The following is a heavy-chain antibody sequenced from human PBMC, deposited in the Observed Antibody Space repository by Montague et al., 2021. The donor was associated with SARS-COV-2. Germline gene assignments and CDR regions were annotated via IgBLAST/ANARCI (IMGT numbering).Heavy chain of an antibody. V-gene: IGHV4-59*08. Sequence: SETLSLTCTVSGVSVTDYYWSWIRQPPGKGLEWVGDVLYNKGTNFNPSLKSRVAISVDTSKNQFSLRLTSVTAADTAFYYCVRHPQYDGLNGLPDFWDQGTLVTVSS. CDR1: GVSVTDYY. CDR3: VRHPQYDGLNGLPDF. CDR2: VLYNKGT. D-gene: IGHD3-9*01. J-gene: IGHJ4*02.